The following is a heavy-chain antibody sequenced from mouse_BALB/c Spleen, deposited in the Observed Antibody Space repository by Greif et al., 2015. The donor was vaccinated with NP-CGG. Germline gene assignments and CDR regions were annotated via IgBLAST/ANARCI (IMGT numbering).Heavy chain of an antibody. CDR2: INPSTGYT. CDR1: GYTFTSYW. Sequence: QVQLKESGAELAKPGASVKMSCKASGYTFTSYWMHWVKQRPGQGLEWIGYINPSTGYTEYNQKFKDKATLTADKSSSTAYMQLSSLTSEDSAVYYCARRHYYFDYWGQGTTLTVSS. V-gene: IGHV1-7*01. D-gene: IGHD3-1*01. CDR3: ARRHYYFDY. J-gene: IGHJ2*01.